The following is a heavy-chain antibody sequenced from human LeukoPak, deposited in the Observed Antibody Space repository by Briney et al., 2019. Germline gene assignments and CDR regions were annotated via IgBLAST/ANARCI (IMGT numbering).Heavy chain of an antibody. CDR2: ISDSGYST. D-gene: IGHD2-15*01. CDR3: ARDPRYCTGGSCSH. CDR1: GFTFSSYV. V-gene: IGHV3-23*01. Sequence: GGSLRLSCAASGFTFSSYVMSWVRQAPGKELEWVSGISDSGYSTYYADSVKGRFTISRDNSKNTLYLQMNSLRAEDTAVYYCARDPRYCTGGSCSHWGQGTLVTVSS. J-gene: IGHJ4*02.